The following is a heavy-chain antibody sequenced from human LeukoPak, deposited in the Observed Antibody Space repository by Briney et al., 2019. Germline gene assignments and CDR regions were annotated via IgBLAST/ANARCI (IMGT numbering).Heavy chain of an antibody. J-gene: IGHJ4*02. Sequence: PGGSLRLSCAASGFTFSSYAMSWVRKAPGKGLEWVSAISGSGGSTYYADSVKGRFTISRDNSKNTLYLQMNSLRAEDTAVYYCAKTQEYYYDSSGSGDYWGQGTLVTVSS. D-gene: IGHD3-22*01. CDR2: ISGSGGST. V-gene: IGHV3-23*01. CDR1: GFTFSSYA. CDR3: AKTQEYYYDSSGSGDY.